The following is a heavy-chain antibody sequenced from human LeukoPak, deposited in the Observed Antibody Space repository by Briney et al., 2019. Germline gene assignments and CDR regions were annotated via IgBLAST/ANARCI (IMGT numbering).Heavy chain of an antibody. CDR3: AKWVGVTPTKKYFDY. CDR1: GFTFSSYA. Sequence: GGSLRLSCAASGFTFSSYAMSWVRQAPGKGLEWVSAISGSGGSTYYADSVKGRFTISRDNSKNTLYLQMNSLGAEDTAVYYCAKWVGVTPTKKYFDYWGQGTLVTVSS. D-gene: IGHD1-26*01. CDR2: ISGSGGST. J-gene: IGHJ4*02. V-gene: IGHV3-23*01.